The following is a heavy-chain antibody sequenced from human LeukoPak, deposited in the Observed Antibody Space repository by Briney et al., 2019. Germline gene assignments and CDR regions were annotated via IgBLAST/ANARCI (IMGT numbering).Heavy chain of an antibody. J-gene: IGHJ3*02. CDR3: ARDFMDYALGGDAFDI. V-gene: IGHV4-59*11. CDR2: VYYSGGT. CDR1: GGSITGHY. D-gene: IGHD3-16*01. Sequence: SETLSLTCSVSGGSITGHYWHWIRQPPGKGLEWICYVYYSGGTSYNPSLKSRVTISADTSKNQFSLRLTSVTAADTAVYYCARDFMDYALGGDAFDIWGPGTGVTVS.